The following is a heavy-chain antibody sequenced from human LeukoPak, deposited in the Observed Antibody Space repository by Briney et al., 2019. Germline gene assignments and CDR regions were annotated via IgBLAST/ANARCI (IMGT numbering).Heavy chain of an antibody. CDR2: ISISGSTI. D-gene: IGHD2-2*01. CDR1: GFTFGSYE. J-gene: IGHJ6*03. CDR3: ARDKLDESSTSGDMFIYYYYMDV. V-gene: IGHV3-48*03. Sequence: QPGGSLRLSCAASGFTFGSYEMNWVRQAPGKGLEWVSYISISGSTIYYAASVKGRYTFSRHNGRNSLYLQMHSLRAEDTAGYYCARDKLDESSTSGDMFIYYYYMDVWGKGTTVTISS.